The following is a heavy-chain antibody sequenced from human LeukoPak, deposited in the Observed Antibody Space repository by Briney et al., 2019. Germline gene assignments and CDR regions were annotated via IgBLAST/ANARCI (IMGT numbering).Heavy chain of an antibody. D-gene: IGHD3-16*01. J-gene: IGHJ4*02. CDR2: IWYDGSNK. CDR3: AKEDGEYVSAPPDY. V-gene: IGHV3-33*06. Sequence: GGSLRLSCAASGFTFSSYGMHWVRQAPGKGLEWVAVIWYDGSNKYYADSVKGRFTISRDNSKNTLYLQMNSLRAEDTAVYYCAKEDGEYVSAPPDYWGQGTLVTVSS. CDR1: GFTFSSYG.